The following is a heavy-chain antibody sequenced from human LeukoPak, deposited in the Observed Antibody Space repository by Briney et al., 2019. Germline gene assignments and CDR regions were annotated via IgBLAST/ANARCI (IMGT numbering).Heavy chain of an antibody. Sequence: GGSLRLSCAASGFTFSSYSMNWVRQAPGKGLELVSSISSSSSYIYYADSVKGRFTISRDNAKNSLYLQMNSLRAEDTAVYYCARDQGVTASNFDYWGQGTLVTVSS. D-gene: IGHD2-21*02. V-gene: IGHV3-21*01. J-gene: IGHJ4*02. CDR1: GFTFSSYS. CDR3: ARDQGVTASNFDY. CDR2: ISSSSSYI.